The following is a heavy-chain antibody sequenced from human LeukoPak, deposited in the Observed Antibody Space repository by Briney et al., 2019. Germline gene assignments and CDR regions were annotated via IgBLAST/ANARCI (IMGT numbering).Heavy chain of an antibody. CDR2: IIPIFGTA. J-gene: IGHJ1*01. D-gene: IGHD2-15*01. Sequence: EASVKVSCKASGGTFSSYADSWVRQAPGQGLEWMGGIIPIFGTANYAQKFQGRVTITADESTSTAYMELSSLRSEDTAVYYCASLNLGGSCNECAEYFQHWGQGTLVTVSS. CDR3: ASLNLGGSCNECAEYFQH. V-gene: IGHV1-69*13. CDR1: GGTFSSYA.